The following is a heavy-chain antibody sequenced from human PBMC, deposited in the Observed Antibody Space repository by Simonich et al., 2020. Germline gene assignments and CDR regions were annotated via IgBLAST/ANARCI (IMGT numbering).Heavy chain of an antibody. CDR2: IYHSGRT. CDR1: GYSISSGYY. CDR3: ARVGYSNYYYYGMDV. Sequence: QVQLQESGPGLVKPSETLSLTCAVSGYSISSGYYWGWIRQPPGKGLEWIGSIYHSGRTAYNPSLQSRVTISVDTSKNQFSLKLSSVTAADTAVYYCARVGYSNYYYYGMDVWGQGTTVTVSS. J-gene: IGHJ6*02. D-gene: IGHD6-13*01. V-gene: IGHV4-38-2*01.